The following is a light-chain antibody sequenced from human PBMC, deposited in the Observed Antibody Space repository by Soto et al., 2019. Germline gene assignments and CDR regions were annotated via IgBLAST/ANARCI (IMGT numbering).Light chain of an antibody. CDR2: AAS. V-gene: IGKV1-39*01. CDR1: QSISSN. Sequence: DIQMTQSPYSLSASVGDRVTITCRASQSISSNLNWFQQKPGKAPNLLIYAASNLQSGVPSRFSGSGSGTYFILTISSLQPEDFATYYCQQSYSIPRTFSQGTKVEIK. J-gene: IGKJ1*01. CDR3: QQSYSIPRT.